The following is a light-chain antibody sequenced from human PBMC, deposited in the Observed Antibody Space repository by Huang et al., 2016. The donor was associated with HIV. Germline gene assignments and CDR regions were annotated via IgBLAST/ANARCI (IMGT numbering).Light chain of an antibody. Sequence: VLTQSPATLSVSLGESATVSCRASQNIGSNLAWYQQRPGRAPRLLSQGASTRATSVPARFSGSGSGTEFALTISSLRSEDSAVYYCYQYKHSFGQETKLEIK. V-gene: IGKV3-15*01. J-gene: IGKJ2*01. CDR2: GAS. CDR1: QNIGSN. CDR3: YQYKHS.